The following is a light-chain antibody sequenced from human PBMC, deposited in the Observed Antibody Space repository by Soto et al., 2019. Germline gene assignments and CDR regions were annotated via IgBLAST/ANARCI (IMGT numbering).Light chain of an antibody. Sequence: EIVLTQSPGTLSLSPGERATVSCRASQSVNNNYVAWYQQKSGQAPRLLIFAASSRAPGIPGRFSGSGSGADFNLTITRLEPDDFAVYYCQQYGSSLYTFGQGTKLEIK. CDR2: AAS. CDR1: QSVNNNY. J-gene: IGKJ2*01. CDR3: QQYGSSLYT. V-gene: IGKV3-20*01.